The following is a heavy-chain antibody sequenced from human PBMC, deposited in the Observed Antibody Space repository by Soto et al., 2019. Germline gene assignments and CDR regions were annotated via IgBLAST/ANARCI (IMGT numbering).Heavy chain of an antibody. D-gene: IGHD6-19*01. V-gene: IGHV4-4*02. CDR1: GGSISSSNW. J-gene: IGHJ4*02. CDR3: ARVIAVAGYYYFDY. CDR2: IYHSGST. Sequence: PSETLSLTCAVSGGSISSSNWWSWVRQPPGKGLEWIGEIYHSGSTNYNPSLKSRVTISVDKSKNQFPLKLSSVTAADTAVYYCARVIAVAGYYYFDYWGQGTLVTVSS.